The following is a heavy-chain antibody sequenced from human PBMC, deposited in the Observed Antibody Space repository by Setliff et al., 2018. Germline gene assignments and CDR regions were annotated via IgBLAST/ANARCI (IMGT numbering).Heavy chain of an antibody. CDR2: ISSSSSTI. V-gene: IGHV3-48*01. Sequence: GGSLRLSCAASGFTFSSYSMNWVRQAPGKGLEWVSYISSSSSTIYYADSVKGRFTISRDNAKNSLYLQMNSLRAEDTAVYYCARDPTLIAVASGGPFDIWGQGTMVTVSS. CDR1: GFTFSSYS. D-gene: IGHD6-19*01. CDR3: ARDPTLIAVASGGPFDI. J-gene: IGHJ3*02.